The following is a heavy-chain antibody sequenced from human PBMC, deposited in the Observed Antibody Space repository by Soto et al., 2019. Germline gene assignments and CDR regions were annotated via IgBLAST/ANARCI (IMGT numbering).Heavy chain of an antibody. CDR2: IDPSDSQT. J-gene: IGHJ6*02. D-gene: IGHD2-21*01. CDR1: GYSFAGYW. CDR3: ARHMKDYYYYYGMDV. Sequence: PGESLKISCKGSGYSFAGYWITWVRQKPGKGLEWMGRIDPSDSQTYYSPSFRGHVTISVTKSISTAYLQWSSLKASDTAMYYCARHMKDYYYYYGMDVWGQGTTVTVSS. V-gene: IGHV5-10-1*01.